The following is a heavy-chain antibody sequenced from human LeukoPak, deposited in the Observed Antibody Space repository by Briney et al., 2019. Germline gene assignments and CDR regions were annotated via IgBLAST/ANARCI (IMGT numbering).Heavy chain of an antibody. CDR2: ISGSGGST. D-gene: IGHD3-22*01. V-gene: IGHV3-23*01. Sequence: GGSLRLSCGASGFTFSSYGMHWVRQAPGKGLEWVSTISGSGGSTYYADSVKGRFTISRDNSKNTLYLQMNSLRAEDTAVYYCAKDGGGYDTSGYYYGDYWGQGTLVTVSS. CDR3: AKDGGGYDTSGYYYGDY. CDR1: GFTFSSYG. J-gene: IGHJ4*02.